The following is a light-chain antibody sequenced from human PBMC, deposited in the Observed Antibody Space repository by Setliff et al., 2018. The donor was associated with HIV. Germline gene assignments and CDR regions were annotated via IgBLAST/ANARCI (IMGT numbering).Light chain of an antibody. Sequence: QSVLTQPASMSGSPGQSITISCTGTSSDVGLYNFVSWYQQHPGKVPKLIIYDVTNRPSGISHRFSGAKSGNTASLTISGLQADDEADYYCSSFRTSRKFVFGTGTKVTV. V-gene: IGLV2-14*01. CDR3: SSFRTSRKFV. CDR1: SSDVGLYNF. J-gene: IGLJ1*01. CDR2: DVT.